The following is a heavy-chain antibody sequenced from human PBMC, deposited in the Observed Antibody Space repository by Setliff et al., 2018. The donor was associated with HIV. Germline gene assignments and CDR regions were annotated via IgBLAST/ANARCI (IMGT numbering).Heavy chain of an antibody. J-gene: IGHJ4*02. CDR1: GVSISNYY. CDR3: ARGRDDAWELSDR. V-gene: IGHV4-59*01. Sequence: PSETLSLTCTVSGVSISNYYWSWIRQPPGKGLEWIGYMYYSGNTNYNPSLKSRVTISVDTSKSQFSLKLNSVTAADTAVYYCARGRDDAWELSDRWGQGTLVTVSS. D-gene: IGHD1-26*01. CDR2: MYYSGNT.